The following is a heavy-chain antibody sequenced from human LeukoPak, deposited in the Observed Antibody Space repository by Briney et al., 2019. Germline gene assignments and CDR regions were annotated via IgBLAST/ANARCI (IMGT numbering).Heavy chain of an antibody. V-gene: IGHV3-74*01. CDR1: GFTFSDNW. CDR3: ARDGSGYDY. J-gene: IGHJ4*02. CDR2: IKGDGNAT. Sequence: GGSLRLSCAASGFTFSDNWMHWVRQAPGKGLVWVSRIKGDGNATNYADSVKGRFTISRDNARNSLYLQMNSLRVEDTAVYYCARDGSGYDYWGQGTLVTVSS. D-gene: IGHD2-15*01.